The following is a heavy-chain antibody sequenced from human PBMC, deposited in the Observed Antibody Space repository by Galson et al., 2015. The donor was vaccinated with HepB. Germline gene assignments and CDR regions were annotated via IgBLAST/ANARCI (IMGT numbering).Heavy chain of an antibody. D-gene: IGHD3-22*01. J-gene: IGHJ6*02. Sequence: SLRLSCAASGFTFSSYAMHWVRQAPGKGLEWVAVISYDGSNKYYADSVKGRFTISRGNSKNTLYLQMSSLRAEDTAVYYCARAGGYIDYYYYYGMDVWGQWTTVTVSS. CDR1: GFTFSSYA. V-gene: IGHV3-30-3*01. CDR2: ISYDGSNK. CDR3: ARAGGYIDYYYYYGMDV.